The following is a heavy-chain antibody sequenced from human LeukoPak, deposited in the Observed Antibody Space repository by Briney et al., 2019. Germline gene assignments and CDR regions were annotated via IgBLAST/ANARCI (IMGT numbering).Heavy chain of an antibody. J-gene: IGHJ3*02. Sequence: GGSLRLSCTASGFTFSSYSLNWVRQAPGKGLEWVSSVSTGSNYIYYADSVKGRFTISRDNDKNSLYLQMNSLRVEDTAVYYCARDGKSHDFDIWGQGTMVTVSS. CDR1: GFTFSSYS. CDR2: VSTGSNYI. D-gene: IGHD1-26*01. CDR3: ARDGKSHDFDI. V-gene: IGHV3-21*01.